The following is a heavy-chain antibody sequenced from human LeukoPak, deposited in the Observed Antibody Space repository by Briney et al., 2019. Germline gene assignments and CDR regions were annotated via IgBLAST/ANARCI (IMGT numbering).Heavy chain of an antibody. CDR3: ARGGYYGSGNDFRFDP. J-gene: IGHJ5*02. CDR2: IYYSGST. V-gene: IGHV4-59*01. CDR1: GGSISSYY. Sequence: PSETLSLTCTVSGGSISSYYWSWIRQPPGKGLEWIGYIYYSGSTNYNPSLKSRVTISVDTSKNHFSLKLSSVTAADTAVYYCARGGYYGSGNDFRFDPWGQGTQVTVSS. D-gene: IGHD3-10*01.